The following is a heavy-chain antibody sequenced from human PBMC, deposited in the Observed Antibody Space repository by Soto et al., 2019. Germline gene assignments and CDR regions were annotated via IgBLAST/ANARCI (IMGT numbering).Heavy chain of an antibody. J-gene: IGHJ4*02. V-gene: IGHV4-34*01. CDR1: GGSFSGYY. CDR3: ARGTTTQLFDY. Sequence: SETLSLTCAVYGGSFSGYYWSWIRQPPGKGLEWIGEINHSGSTNYNPSLKSRVTISVDTSKNQFSLKLSSVTAADTAVYYCARGTTTQLFDYWGQGTLVTVSS. CDR2: INHSGST. D-gene: IGHD4-17*01.